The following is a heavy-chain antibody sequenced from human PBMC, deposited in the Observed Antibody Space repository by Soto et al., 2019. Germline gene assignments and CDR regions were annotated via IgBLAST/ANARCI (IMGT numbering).Heavy chain of an antibody. J-gene: IGHJ4*02. D-gene: IGHD6-13*01. CDR1: GGSFRGYA. CDR3: ARLYPPLRGSSWLDY. CDR2: INHSGST. V-gene: IGHV4-34*01. Sequence: SETLSLTCAVYGGSFRGYAWSWIRQPPGKGLEWIGEINHSGSTNYNPSLKSRVTISVDTSKNQFSLKLSSVTAADTAVYYCARLYPPLRGSSWLDYWGQGTLVTVS.